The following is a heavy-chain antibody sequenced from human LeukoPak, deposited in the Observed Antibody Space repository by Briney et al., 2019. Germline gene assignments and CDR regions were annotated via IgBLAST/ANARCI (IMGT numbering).Heavy chain of an antibody. CDR2: ISSSSSYI. CDR1: GFTFSSYS. CDR3: ARVRDTAMVTSDAFDI. Sequence: PGGSLRLSCAASGFTFSSYSMNWVRQAPGKGLEWVSSISSSSSYIYYADSVKGRFTISRDNAKNSLYLQMNSLRAEDTAVYYCARVRDTAMVTSDAFDIWGQGTMVTVSS. D-gene: IGHD5-18*01. V-gene: IGHV3-21*01. J-gene: IGHJ3*02.